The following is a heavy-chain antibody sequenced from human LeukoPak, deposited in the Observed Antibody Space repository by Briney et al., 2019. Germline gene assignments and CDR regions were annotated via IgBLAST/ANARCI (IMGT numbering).Heavy chain of an antibody. D-gene: IGHD6-13*01. V-gene: IGHV1-69*13. Sequence: SVKVSCKASGGTFSSYTISWGRHAPGQGLEWRGQIILTFGRAKYAKKFQGRGTITADEYTSTTYMELSSLRSEDTAVYYYARALGDSSSWYAFDIWDQGTMVIVSS. CDR1: GGTFSSYT. J-gene: IGHJ3*02. CDR2: IILTFGRA. CDR3: ARALGDSSSWYAFDI.